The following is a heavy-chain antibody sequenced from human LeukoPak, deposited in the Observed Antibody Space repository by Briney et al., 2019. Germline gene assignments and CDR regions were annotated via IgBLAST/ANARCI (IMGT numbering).Heavy chain of an antibody. J-gene: IGHJ6*03. D-gene: IGHD3-10*01. Sequence: SETLSLTCTVSGGSISTYYWSWIRQPPGKGLEWIGYIFYSGSAKYNTYLKRRVTTSVDTSKNQFCLKVRSVTAADTAVYYGARATYHSGAGSYLYYYMNFWGKGTTVIVSS. CDR1: GGSISTYY. CDR2: IFYSGSA. CDR3: ARATYHSGAGSYLYYYMNF. V-gene: IGHV4-59*01.